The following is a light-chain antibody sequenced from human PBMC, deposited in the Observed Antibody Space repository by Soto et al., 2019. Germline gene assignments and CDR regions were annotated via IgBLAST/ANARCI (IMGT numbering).Light chain of an antibody. V-gene: IGKV1-39*01. CDR2: AAS. CDR3: QQSYSTPRT. J-gene: IGKJ1*01. Sequence: DIQMTQSPSSLSASVGDRVTITCRASQSISSYLNWYQQKPGKAPKLPIYAASSLQSGVPSRFSGSGSGTDFTLTISSLQPEDFVTYYCQQSYSTPRTLGQGTKVDIK. CDR1: QSISSY.